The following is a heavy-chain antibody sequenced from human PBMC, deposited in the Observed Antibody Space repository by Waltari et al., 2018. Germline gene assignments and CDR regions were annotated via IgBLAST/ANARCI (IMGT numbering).Heavy chain of an antibody. Sequence: QVQLQESGPGLVKPSETLSLTCTVSGGSISSYYWSWIRQPPGKGLEWIGYIYTSGSTNYNPSLKSRVTISVDTSKNQFSLKLCSVTAADTAVYYCARLGYYDSSGYSYWGQGTLVTVSS. CDR2: IYTSGST. V-gene: IGHV4-4*09. CDR1: GGSISSYY. J-gene: IGHJ4*02. CDR3: ARLGYYDSSGYSY. D-gene: IGHD3-22*01.